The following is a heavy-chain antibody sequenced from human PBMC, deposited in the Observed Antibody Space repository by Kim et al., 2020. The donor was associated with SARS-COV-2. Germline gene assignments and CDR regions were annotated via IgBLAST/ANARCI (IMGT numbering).Heavy chain of an antibody. CDR3: ARREAAAGDY. Sequence: SYSPSCQGQVTMSTDKSISTAYLQWSSLKASDTAMYYCARREAAAGDYWGQGTLVTVSS. D-gene: IGHD6-13*01. J-gene: IGHJ4*02. V-gene: IGHV5-51*01.